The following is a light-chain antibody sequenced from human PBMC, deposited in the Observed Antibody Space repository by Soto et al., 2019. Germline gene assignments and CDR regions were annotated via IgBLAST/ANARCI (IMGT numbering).Light chain of an antibody. J-gene: IGLJ3*02. CDR1: TSNIGSET. CDR3: AAWDDSLNGRV. CDR2: SNN. Sequence: QSVLTQPPSASGTPGQRVTISCSGGTSNIGSETVNWYQQLPGTAPKLLIYSNNQRPSGVPDRFSASKSGTSASLAISGLQSEDEADYYCAAWDDSLNGRVFGGGTKLTVL. V-gene: IGLV1-44*01.